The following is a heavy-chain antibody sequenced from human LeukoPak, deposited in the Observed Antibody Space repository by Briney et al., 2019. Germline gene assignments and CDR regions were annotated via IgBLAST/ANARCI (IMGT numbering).Heavy chain of an antibody. Sequence: PGGSLRLSCAASGFTFSSYSMNWVRQAPGKGLEWVSSISSSTTYIYYAHSVKGRFTISIDNAKNSLYLQINSLRAEDTAVYYCARGGDYWGQGTLVTVSS. CDR3: ARGGDY. J-gene: IGHJ4*02. CDR1: GFTFSSYS. CDR2: ISSSTTYI. V-gene: IGHV3-21*01. D-gene: IGHD5-12*01.